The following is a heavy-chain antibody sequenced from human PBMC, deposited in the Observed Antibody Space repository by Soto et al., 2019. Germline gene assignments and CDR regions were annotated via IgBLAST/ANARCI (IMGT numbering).Heavy chain of an antibody. Sequence: SVKISCKASGGTFSSYTIVLARPAPGQELEWMGGIIPIFGTANYAQKFQGRVTITADESTSTAYMELSSLRSEDTAVYYCAGGITIFGVALTPPDYWVQGTLVTGTS. V-gene: IGHV1-69*13. CDR3: AGGITIFGVALTPPDY. CDR1: GGTFSSYT. D-gene: IGHD3-3*01. J-gene: IGHJ4*02. CDR2: IIPIFGTA.